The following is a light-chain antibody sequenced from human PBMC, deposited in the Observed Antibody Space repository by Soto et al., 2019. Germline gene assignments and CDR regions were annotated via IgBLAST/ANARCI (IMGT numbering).Light chain of an antibody. Sequence: QLTQSSSSLSASVGARVTITCRASQGISSYLAWYQQKPGKAPKLLIYDASSLESGVPSRFSGSVSGTDFTLTISRLQPEDFATYYCQQSYSSPPFTFGPGTKVD. J-gene: IGKJ3*01. CDR1: QGISSY. CDR2: DAS. V-gene: IGKV1-39*01. CDR3: QQSYSSPPFT.